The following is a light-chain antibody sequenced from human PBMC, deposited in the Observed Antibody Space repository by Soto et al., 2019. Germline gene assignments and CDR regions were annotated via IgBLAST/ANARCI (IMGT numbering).Light chain of an antibody. CDR1: QSVSSN. Sequence: EKVMTQSPATLSVSPGERATLSCRTSQSVSSNLAWYQQKPGQAPRLLIDDASTRATGIPARFSGSGSGTEFTLTISSLQSEDFAVYYCQQYNNWPPMAFGQGTKVEIK. J-gene: IGKJ1*01. V-gene: IGKV3-15*01. CDR2: DAS. CDR3: QQYNNWPPMA.